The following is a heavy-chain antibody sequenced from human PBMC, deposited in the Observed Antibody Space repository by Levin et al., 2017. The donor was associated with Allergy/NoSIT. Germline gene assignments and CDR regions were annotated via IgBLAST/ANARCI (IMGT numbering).Heavy chain of an antibody. J-gene: IGHJ5*02. V-gene: IGHV4-31*03. D-gene: IGHD3-10*01. CDR1: GGSISSGGYY. CDR3: ARDYRNYYGSGSWYNWFDP. CDR2: IYYSGST. Sequence: SQTLSLTCTVSGGSISSGGYYWSWIRQHPGKGLEWIGYIYYSGSTYYNPSLKSRVTISVDTSKNQFSLKLSSVTAADTAVYYCARDYRNYYGSGSWYNWFDPWGQGTLVTVSS.